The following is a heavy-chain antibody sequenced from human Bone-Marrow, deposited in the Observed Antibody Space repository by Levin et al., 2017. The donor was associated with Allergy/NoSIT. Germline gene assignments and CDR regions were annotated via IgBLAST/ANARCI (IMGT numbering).Heavy chain of an antibody. CDR3: TREAVSSRGAIDY. J-gene: IGHJ4*02. Sequence: QAGGSLRLSCAASEFTFGSHAMAWVRQAPGKGLEWVSSISASGHSTYYADSVKGRFTISRDNSNNTLYLHMSSLRPEDTAIYYCTREAVSSRGAIDYWGQGTLVPVSS. V-gene: IGHV3-23*01. CDR1: EFTFGSHA. D-gene: IGHD4/OR15-4a*01. CDR2: ISASGHST.